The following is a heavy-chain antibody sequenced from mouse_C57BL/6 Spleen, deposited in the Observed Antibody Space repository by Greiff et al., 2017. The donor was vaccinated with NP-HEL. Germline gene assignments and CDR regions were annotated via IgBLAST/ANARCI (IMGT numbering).Heavy chain of an antibody. CDR3: ARTYGSSYWYFDV. J-gene: IGHJ1*03. V-gene: IGHV5-12*01. CDR2: ISNGGGST. D-gene: IGHD1-1*01. Sequence: EVKLVESGGGLVQPGGSLKLSCAASGFTFSDYYMYWVRQTPEKRLEWVAYISNGGGSTYYPDTVKGRFTISRDNAKKTLYLQMSRLKSEDTAMYSCARTYGSSYWYFDVWGTGTTVTVSS. CDR1: GFTFSDYY.